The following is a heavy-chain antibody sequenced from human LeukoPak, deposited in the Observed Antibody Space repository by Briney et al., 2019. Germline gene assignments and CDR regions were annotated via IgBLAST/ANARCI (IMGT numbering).Heavy chain of an antibody. Sequence: SETLSLTCTVSGGSISSYYWSRIRQPPGKGLEWIGYIYYSGSTNYNPSLKSRVIISVDTSKNQFSLKLTSVTAADTAVYYCARVEVTSSWYSIDYWGQGILVTVSS. CDR1: GGSISSYY. V-gene: IGHV4-59*01. J-gene: IGHJ4*02. CDR3: ARVEVTSSWYSIDY. D-gene: IGHD6-13*01. CDR2: IYYSGST.